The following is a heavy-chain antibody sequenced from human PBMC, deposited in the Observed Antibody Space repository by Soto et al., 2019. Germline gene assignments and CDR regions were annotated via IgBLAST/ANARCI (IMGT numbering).Heavy chain of an antibody. CDR1: GFTFSNYW. Sequence: EMQLVESGGGLVQPGGSLRLSCVISGFTFSNYWMSWVRQAPGKGLEWVANINQDGSAKHYAVSVKGRFTISRDNAKNSLFLLVSSLRAEDTAVYYCARILYCTNAVCPDYWGQGTLVTVSS. J-gene: IGHJ4*02. D-gene: IGHD2-8*01. CDR3: ARILYCTNAVCPDY. V-gene: IGHV3-7*05. CDR2: INQDGSAK.